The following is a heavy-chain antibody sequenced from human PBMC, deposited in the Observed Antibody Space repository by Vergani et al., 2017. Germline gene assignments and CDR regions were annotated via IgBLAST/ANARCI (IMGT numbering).Heavy chain of an antibody. D-gene: IGHD2-2*01. CDR1: GFTFSSYG. Sequence: QVQLVESGGGVVQPGRSLRLSCAASGFTFSSYGMHWVRQAPGKGLEWVAVISYDGSNKYYADSVKGRFTISRDNSKNTLYLQMNSLRAEDTAVYYCAKGGYCSSTSCYGLFDYWGQGTLVTVSS. CDR2: ISYDGSNK. V-gene: IGHV3-30*18. J-gene: IGHJ4*02. CDR3: AKGGYCSSTSCYGLFDY.